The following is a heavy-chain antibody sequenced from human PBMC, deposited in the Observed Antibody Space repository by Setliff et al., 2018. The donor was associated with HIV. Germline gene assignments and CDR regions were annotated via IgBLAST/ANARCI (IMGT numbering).Heavy chain of an antibody. J-gene: IGHJ6*03. CDR1: GGSISSHY. CDR3: ARVGHTRGYSGYDVYYYYMDV. CDR2: IMYNEGN. Sequence: SETLSLTCSVSGGSISSHYWGWIRQPPGRGLEWTGYIMYNEGNNFNPSLKSRVTISVDTSKNELSLRLSSVTAADSAVYYCARVGHTRGYSGYDVYYYYMDVWGEGTTVTVSS. V-gene: IGHV4-59*11. D-gene: IGHD5-12*01.